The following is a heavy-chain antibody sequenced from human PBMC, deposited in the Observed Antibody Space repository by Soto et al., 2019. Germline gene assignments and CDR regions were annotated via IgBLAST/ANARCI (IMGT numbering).Heavy chain of an antibody. CDR2: ISGSGGST. Sequence: PGGSLRLSCAASGFTFSSYAMSWVRQAPGKGLEWVSAISGSGGSTYYADSVKGRFTTSRDNSKNTLYLQMNSLRAEDTAVYYCAKPTTYYDFWSGYPPPYYWGQGTLVTVSA. CDR3: AKPTTYYDFWSGYPPPYY. D-gene: IGHD3-3*01. CDR1: GFTFSSYA. V-gene: IGHV3-23*01. J-gene: IGHJ4*02.